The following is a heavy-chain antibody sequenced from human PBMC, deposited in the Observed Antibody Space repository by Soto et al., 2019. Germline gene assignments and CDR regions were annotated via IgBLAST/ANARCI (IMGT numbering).Heavy chain of an antibody. CDR1: GYTFTSYY. J-gene: IGHJ4*02. CDR3: ARSYYDYVWGSYRSAHFDY. Sequence: KVSCKASGYTFTSYYMHWVRQAPGQGLEWMGIINPSGDSTSYAQKFQGRVTMTRDTSTSTVYMELSSLRSEDTAVYYCARSYYDYVWGSYRSAHFDYWGQGTLVTVSS. CDR2: INPSGDST. D-gene: IGHD3-16*02. V-gene: IGHV1-46*01.